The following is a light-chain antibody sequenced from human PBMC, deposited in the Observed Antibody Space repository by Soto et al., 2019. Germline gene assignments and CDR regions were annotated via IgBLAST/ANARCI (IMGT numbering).Light chain of an antibody. CDR2: DAS. CDR3: QHYISYPYT. J-gene: IGKJ2*01. V-gene: IGKV1-5*01. CDR1: QTTNTW. Sequence: DIQMTQFPSTLSASVGDRVTITCRASQTTNTWLAWYQQKPGTAPKLLIYDASSLEGGVPSRFSASGSGTEFTLTISSLQPDDLASYYCQHYISYPYTFGQGTKVEI.